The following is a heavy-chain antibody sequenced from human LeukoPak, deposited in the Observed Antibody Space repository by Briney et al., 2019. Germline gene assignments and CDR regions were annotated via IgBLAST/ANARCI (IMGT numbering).Heavy chain of an antibody. Sequence: ASVKVSCKASGYTFSNYGISWVRQVPGQGLEWMGWIGSYNGNAKYAQTFEGRVTMTTDTSTTTTYMELTSLRSDDTAVYYCARSNGSTWYPAFWGQGTLVTVSS. V-gene: IGHV1-18*01. CDR3: ARSNGSTWYPAF. D-gene: IGHD6-13*01. CDR2: IGSYNGNA. J-gene: IGHJ4*02. CDR1: GYTFSNYG.